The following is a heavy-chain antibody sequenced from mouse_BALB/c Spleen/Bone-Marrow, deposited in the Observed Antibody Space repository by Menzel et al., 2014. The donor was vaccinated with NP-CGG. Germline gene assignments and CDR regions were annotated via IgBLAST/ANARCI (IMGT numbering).Heavy chain of an antibody. CDR1: GYTFTNYT. J-gene: IGHJ3*01. CDR3: ARGARTGARFAY. D-gene: IGHD4-1*01. Sequence: QVQLQQSGAELARPGASVKMSCKASGYTFTNYTMQWIRQRPGQGLEWIGYIVPSSDYTNYNQNFKDKATLTADKSSSTACMQLSRRTSEDFGVYYCARGARTGARFAYWGQGTLVTVSA. V-gene: IGHV1-4*01. CDR2: IVPSSDYT.